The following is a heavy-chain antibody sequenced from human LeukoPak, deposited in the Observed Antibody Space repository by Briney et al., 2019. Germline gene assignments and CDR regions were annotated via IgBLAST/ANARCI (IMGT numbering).Heavy chain of an antibody. CDR3: ARDPLSSSSFDL. V-gene: IGHV3-48*01. D-gene: IGHD6-13*01. J-gene: IGHJ4*02. CDR2: ISSRSATI. CDR1: GFTFSSYS. Sequence: PGRSLRLSCAASGFTFSSYSMNWVRQAPGKGLEWVSYISSRSATIYYADSVKGRFTISRDNAKNSLYLQMNSLRSEDTAVYYCARDPLSSSSFDLWGQGTLVTVFS.